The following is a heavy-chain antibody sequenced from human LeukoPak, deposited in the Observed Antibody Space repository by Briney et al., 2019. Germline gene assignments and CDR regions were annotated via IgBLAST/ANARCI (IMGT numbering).Heavy chain of an antibody. D-gene: IGHD2-2*01. V-gene: IGHV1-8*01. CDR3: ARYWSSTSCHDAFDI. J-gene: IGHJ3*02. CDR2: MNPNRGST. Sequence: GASVTVSCMASVYTFTSYDINWVGQSTGQGLDWMGWMNPNRGSTGYAQKFQGRVTMNSNTSISTDYVELSSLRAEDTAVYYCARYWSSTSCHDAFDIWGQGTMVTVSS. CDR1: VYTFTSYD.